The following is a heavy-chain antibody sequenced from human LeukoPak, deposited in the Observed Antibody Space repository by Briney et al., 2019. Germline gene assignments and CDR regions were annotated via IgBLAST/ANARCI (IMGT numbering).Heavy chain of an antibody. V-gene: IGHV4-4*02. CDR2: IYHSGST. Sequence: SGTLSLTCAVSGGSISSSNWWSWVRQPPEKGLEWIGEIYHSGSTNYNPSLKSRVTISVDKSKNQFSLKMSSVTTADTAMYYCARLVVRGDSLDYWGQGTLVTVSS. CDR1: GGSISSSNW. J-gene: IGHJ4*02. D-gene: IGHD3-10*01. CDR3: ARLVVRGDSLDY.